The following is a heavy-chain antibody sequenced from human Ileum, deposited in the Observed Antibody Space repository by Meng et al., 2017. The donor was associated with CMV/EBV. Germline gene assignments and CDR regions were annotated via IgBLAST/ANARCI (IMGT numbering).Heavy chain of an antibody. CDR2: INHSGST. CDR1: GGSFSGYY. CDR3: ATVQQQLVRRGRTYWYFDL. J-gene: IGHJ2*01. D-gene: IGHD6-13*01. V-gene: IGHV4-34*01. Sequence: SETLSLTCAVSGGSFSGYYWSWIRQPPGKGLEWIGEINHSGSTNYNPSLKSRVTISVDTSKNQFSLKLSSVTAADTAVYYCATVQQQLVRRGRTYWYFDLWGRGTLVTVSS.